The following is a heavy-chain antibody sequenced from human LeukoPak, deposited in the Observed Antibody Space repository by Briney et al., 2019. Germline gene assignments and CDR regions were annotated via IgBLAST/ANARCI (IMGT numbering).Heavy chain of an antibody. V-gene: IGHV1-2*02. Sequence: GGSVKVSCKASGYTFTGYYMHWGRQAPGQGLEWMVWINPNSGGTNYAQKFQGRVTMTRDTSISTASMAVSRMRSDDTAVYYCARVFDSGSQAYFYYMDVWGKGTTVTIFS. CDR2: INPNSGGT. D-gene: IGHD3-10*01. J-gene: IGHJ6*03. CDR1: GYTFTGYY. CDR3: ARVFDSGSQAYFYYMDV.